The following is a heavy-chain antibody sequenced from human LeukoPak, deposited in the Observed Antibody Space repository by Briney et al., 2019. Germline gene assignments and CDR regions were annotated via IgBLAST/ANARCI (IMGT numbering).Heavy chain of an antibody. Sequence: GGSLRLSCAASGFSFSSYEMNWVRQAPGKGLEWLSYITSSGTNVYYADSVKGRFTISRDNAKNSLYLHMNSLRAEDTAVYYCARDLLRSPLFDYWGRGTLVTVSS. CDR3: ARDLLRSPLFDY. CDR2: ITSSGTNV. D-gene: IGHD4-17*01. V-gene: IGHV3-48*03. CDR1: GFSFSSYE. J-gene: IGHJ4*02.